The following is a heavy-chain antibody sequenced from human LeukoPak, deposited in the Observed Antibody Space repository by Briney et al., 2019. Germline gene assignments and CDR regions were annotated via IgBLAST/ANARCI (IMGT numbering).Heavy chain of an antibody. J-gene: IGHJ5*02. CDR1: GGSFSGYY. Sequence: SETLSLTCAVYGGSFSGYYWSWIRQPPGKGLEWIGEINHSGSTNYNPSLKSRVTISVDTSKNQFSLKLGSVTAADTAVYYCARVCNWFDPWGQGTLVTVSS. CDR3: ARVCNWFDP. CDR2: INHSGST. V-gene: IGHV4-34*01.